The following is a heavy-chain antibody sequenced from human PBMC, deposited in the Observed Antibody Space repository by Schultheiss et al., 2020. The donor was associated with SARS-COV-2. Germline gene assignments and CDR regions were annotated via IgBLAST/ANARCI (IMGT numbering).Heavy chain of an antibody. CDR2: ISSSGSTI. CDR1: GFTFSDYY. CDR3: ARDGGSYSNLPKGFDY. D-gene: IGHD4-11*01. J-gene: IGHJ4*02. V-gene: IGHV3-11*04. Sequence: GGSLRLSCAASGFTFSDYYMSWIRQAPGKGLEWVSYISSSGSTIYYADSVKGRFTISRDNSKNTLYLQMNSLRAEDTAVYYCARDGGSYSNLPKGFDYWGQGTLVTVSS.